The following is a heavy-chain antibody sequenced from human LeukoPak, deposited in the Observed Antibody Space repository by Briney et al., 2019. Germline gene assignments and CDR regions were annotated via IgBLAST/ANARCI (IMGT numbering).Heavy chain of an antibody. CDR2: IYTSGST. D-gene: IGHD6-13*01. V-gene: IGHV4-4*07. CDR3: ARSGIAAAAFDY. CDR1: GGSISSYY. J-gene: IGHJ4*02. Sequence: SETLSLTCTVSGGSISSYYWSWIRQPAGRGLEWTGRIYTSGSTNYNPSLKSRVTISVDTSKNQFSLKLSSVTAADTAVYYCARSGIAAAAFDYWGQGTLVTVSS.